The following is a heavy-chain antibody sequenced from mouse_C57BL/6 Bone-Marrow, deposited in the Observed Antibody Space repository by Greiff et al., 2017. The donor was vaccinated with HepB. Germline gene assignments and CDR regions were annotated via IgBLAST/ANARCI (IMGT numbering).Heavy chain of an antibody. V-gene: IGHV5-9-1*02. J-gene: IGHJ4*01. CDR3: TRDPPTVYYAMDY. CDR1: GFTFSSYA. Sequence: EVQGVESGEGLVKPGGSLKLSCAASGFTFSSYAMSWVRQTPEKTLEWVAYISSGGDYIYYADTVKGRFTISRDNARNTLYLQMSSLKSEDTAMYYCTRDPPTVYYAMDYWGQGTSVTVSS. D-gene: IGHD1-1*01. CDR2: ISSGGDYI.